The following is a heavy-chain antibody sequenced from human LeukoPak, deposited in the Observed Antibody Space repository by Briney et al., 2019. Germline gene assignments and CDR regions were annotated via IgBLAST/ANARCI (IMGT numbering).Heavy chain of an antibody. CDR2: INHSGST. CDR1: GGSFSGYY. Sequence: SETLSLTCAVYGGSFSGYYWSWIRQPPGKGLEWIGEINHSGSTNYNPSLKSRVTISVDTSKNQFSLKLGSVTAADTAVYYCARSPVVVVVFDYWGQGTLVTVSS. CDR3: ARSPVVVVVFDY. V-gene: IGHV4-34*01. J-gene: IGHJ4*02. D-gene: IGHD2-15*01.